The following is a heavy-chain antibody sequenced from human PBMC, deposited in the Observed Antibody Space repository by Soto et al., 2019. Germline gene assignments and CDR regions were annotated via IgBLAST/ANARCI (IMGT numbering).Heavy chain of an antibody. Sequence: QVQVVQSGAEVKKPGASVKVSCKTSGYTFTTYDIHWVRQATGQGLEWMGWLSPHNGNTGYAQQFRDRVKIAMNTSISTVSLEVSSLRFEDTATYYCARRKERSGPHYFDYWGQGTLVTVSS. D-gene: IGHD6-25*01. CDR3: ARRKERSGPHYFDY. J-gene: IGHJ4*02. CDR1: GYTFTTYD. CDR2: LSPHNGNT. V-gene: IGHV1-8*01.